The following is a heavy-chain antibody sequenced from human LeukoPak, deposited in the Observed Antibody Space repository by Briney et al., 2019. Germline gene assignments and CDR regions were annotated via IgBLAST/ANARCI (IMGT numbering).Heavy chain of an antibody. D-gene: IGHD3-9*01. CDR1: GGSISSYY. J-gene: IGHJ5*02. V-gene: IGHV4-4*07. Sequence: ASETLSFTCTVSGGSISSYYWSWIRQPAGKGLEWIGRIYTSGSTNYNPSLKSRVTMSVDTSKNQFSLKLSSVTAADTAVYYCARDKEYDILTDQNWFDPWGQGTLVTVSS. CDR2: IYTSGST. CDR3: ARDKEYDILTDQNWFDP.